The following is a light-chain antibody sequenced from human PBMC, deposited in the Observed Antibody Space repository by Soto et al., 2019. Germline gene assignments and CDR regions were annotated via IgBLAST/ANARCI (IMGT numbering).Light chain of an antibody. J-gene: IGLJ2*01. Sequence: QSVVTQTPSTSGTPGQRVTISCSGSNSNIGSNSVNWYQQLPGTAPKLLIYRNNQRPSGVPDRFSGSKSGTSASLAISGLQSEDEADYYCAAWDDSLNGPVFGGGTKLTVL. CDR3: AAWDDSLNGPV. V-gene: IGLV1-44*01. CDR1: NSNIGSNS. CDR2: RNN.